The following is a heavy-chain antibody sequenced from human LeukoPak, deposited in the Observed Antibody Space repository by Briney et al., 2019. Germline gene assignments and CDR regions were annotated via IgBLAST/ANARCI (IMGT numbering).Heavy chain of an antibody. Sequence: GESLKISCKGSGYSFTSYWTGWVRQMPGKGLEWMGIIYPGDSDTRYSPSFQGQVTISADKSISTAYLQWSSLKASDTAMYSCARPHRGPAYGDYTFDYRGQGTLVTVSS. CDR3: ARPHRGPAYGDYTFDY. D-gene: IGHD4-17*01. J-gene: IGHJ4*02. CDR1: GYSFTSYW. V-gene: IGHV5-51*01. CDR2: IYPGDSDT.